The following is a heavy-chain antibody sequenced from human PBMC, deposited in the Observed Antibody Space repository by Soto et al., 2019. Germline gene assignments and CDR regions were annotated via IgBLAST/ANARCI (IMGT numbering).Heavy chain of an antibody. CDR2: IYYSGST. CDR3: ARLILGYCSSTSCYRYFDY. CDR1: GGSXSSGGYY. J-gene: IGHJ4*02. D-gene: IGHD2-2*01. Sequence: PSETLSLTCTVSGGSXSSGGYYWSWIRQHPGKGLEWIGYIYYSGSTYYNPSLKSRVTISVDTSKNQFSLKLSSVTAADTAVYYCARLILGYCSSTSCYRYFDYWGQGTLVTVSS. V-gene: IGHV4-31*03.